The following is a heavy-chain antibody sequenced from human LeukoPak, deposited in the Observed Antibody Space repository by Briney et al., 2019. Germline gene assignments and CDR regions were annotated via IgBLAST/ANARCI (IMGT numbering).Heavy chain of an antibody. D-gene: IGHD3-3*01. J-gene: IGHJ4*02. CDR2: ISISGTYT. CDR3: ARGRGFCSGNRRSLNFDL. CDR1: GSTFSDYP. V-gene: IGHV3-21*01. Sequence: PGGSLRLSCPASGSTFSDYPIGWVRQAPGKGLEWVSSISISGTYTYYADSLKGRFTISRDTAKTSVFLQMNSLRSEDTAVYYCARGRGFCSGNRRSLNFDLWGQGALVTVSS.